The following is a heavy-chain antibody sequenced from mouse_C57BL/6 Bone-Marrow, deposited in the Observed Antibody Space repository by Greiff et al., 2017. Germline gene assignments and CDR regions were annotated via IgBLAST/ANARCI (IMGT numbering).Heavy chain of an antibody. CDR2: IDPETGGT. V-gene: IGHV1-15*01. CDR3: TRRGYWYFDV. J-gene: IGHJ1*03. Sequence: QVQLKQSGAELVRPGASVTLSCKASGYTFTDYEMHWVKQTPVHGLEWIGAIDPETGGTAYNQKFKGKAILTADKSSSTAYMERRSLTSEDSAVYYCTRRGYWYFDVWGTGTTVTVSS. CDR1: GYTFTDYE.